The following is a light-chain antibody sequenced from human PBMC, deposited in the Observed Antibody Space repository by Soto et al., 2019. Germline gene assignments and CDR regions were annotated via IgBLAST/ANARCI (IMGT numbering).Light chain of an antibody. CDR2: EVV. V-gene: IGLV2-8*01. J-gene: IGLJ1*01. CDR1: KNDIGVYDF. CDR3: KSYAGSNNYV. Sequence: QSRLKQPPSAPVSPGQCVTISGTGTKNDIGVYDFVSWYQHHPGKAPRLIIYEVVQRPSGVPDRFSGSKSGNTASLTVSGLQAADEADHFCKSYAGSNNYVFGSGTKVTAL.